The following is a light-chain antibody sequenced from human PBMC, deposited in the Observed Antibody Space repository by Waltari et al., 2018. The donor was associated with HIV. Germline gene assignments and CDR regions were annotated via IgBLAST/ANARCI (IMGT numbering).Light chain of an antibody. CDR2: WAS. Sequence: DIVMTQSPDSLVVSLGERATVNCKSSQSILYGSDNNNYLAWFQHKPGQPPKLLLYWASTRESGVPDRCIGSGSGTDFTRTISSLQAEDVAVYYCQQDYDAPPTFGQGTKLEIK. J-gene: IGKJ2*01. CDR3: QQDYDAPPT. CDR1: QSILYGSDNNNY. V-gene: IGKV4-1*01.